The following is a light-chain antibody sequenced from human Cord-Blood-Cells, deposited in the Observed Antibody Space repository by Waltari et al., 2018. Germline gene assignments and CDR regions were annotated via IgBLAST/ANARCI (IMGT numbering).Light chain of an antibody. CDR1: QSISSY. V-gene: IGKV1-39*01. J-gene: IGKJ5*01. CDR2: AAS. Sequence: DIQMTQSPSSLSASVGDRVTITCRASQSISSYLNWYQQKPGNAPKLLIYAASSLQSGVPSRFGGSGAGTAFTLTISSLQPEDFATYYWRQSYSTPRTFGQATRLEIK. CDR3: RQSYSTPRT.